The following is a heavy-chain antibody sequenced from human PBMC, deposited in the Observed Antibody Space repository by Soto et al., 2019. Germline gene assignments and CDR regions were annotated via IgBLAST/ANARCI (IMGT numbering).Heavy chain of an antibody. CDR2: INAGNGNT. CDR3: ASSRITIFGVVIPNWFDP. Sequence: QVQLVQSGAEVKKPGASVKVSCKASGYTFTSYAMHWVRQAPGQRLEWMGWINAGNGNTKYSQKFQGRVTITRDTSASTAYMELSSLRSEDTAVYYCASSRITIFGVVIPNWFDPWRQGTLVTVSS. V-gene: IGHV1-3*01. CDR1: GYTFTSYA. D-gene: IGHD3-3*01. J-gene: IGHJ5*02.